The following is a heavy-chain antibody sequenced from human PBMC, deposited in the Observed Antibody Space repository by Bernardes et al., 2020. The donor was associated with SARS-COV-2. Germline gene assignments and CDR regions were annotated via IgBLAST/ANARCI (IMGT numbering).Heavy chain of an antibody. CDR2: IYPGDSET. V-gene: IGHV5-51*01. D-gene: IGHD5-12*01. CDR3: ATQVGNTAYDFGGWGYFDY. Sequence: GESLKISCKGSGYSFNRYWIGWVRQMPGKGLEWMGVIYPGDSETRYSPSFQGQVTFSVDKSINTAYLQWSSLEASDSAMYYCATQVGNTAYDFGGWGYFDYWGQGTLVTVSS. CDR1: GYSFNRYW. J-gene: IGHJ4*02.